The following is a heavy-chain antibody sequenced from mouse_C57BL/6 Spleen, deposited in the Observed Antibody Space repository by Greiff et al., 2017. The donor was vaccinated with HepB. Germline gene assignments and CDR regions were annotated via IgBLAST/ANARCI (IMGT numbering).Heavy chain of an antibody. CDR3: ARSDTTVVATGYFDV. CDR2: IDPSDSYT. CDR1: GYTFTSYW. Sequence: VQLQQPGAELVKPGASVKLSCKASGYTFTSYWMQWVKQRPGQGLEWIGEIDPSDSYTNYNQKFKGKATLTVDTSSSTAYMQLSSLTSEDSAVYYCARSDTTVVATGYFDVWGTGTTVTVSS. V-gene: IGHV1-50*01. D-gene: IGHD1-1*01. J-gene: IGHJ1*03.